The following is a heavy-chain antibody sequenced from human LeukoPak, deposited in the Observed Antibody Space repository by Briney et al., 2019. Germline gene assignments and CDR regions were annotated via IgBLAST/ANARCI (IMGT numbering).Heavy chain of an antibody. V-gene: IGHV3-73*01. J-gene: IGHJ4*02. CDR1: GFSFSGSA. CDR3: ARVGHGTIFGVVTLDFDY. Sequence: GGSLRLSCAASGFSFSGSAIHWVRQASGRGLEWVGRIRSNTNNYATTYAESVKGRFTISRDESKNTAYLQMNSLRAEDTAVYYCARVGHGTIFGVVTLDFDYWGQGTLVTVSS. CDR2: IRSNTNNYAT. D-gene: IGHD3-3*01.